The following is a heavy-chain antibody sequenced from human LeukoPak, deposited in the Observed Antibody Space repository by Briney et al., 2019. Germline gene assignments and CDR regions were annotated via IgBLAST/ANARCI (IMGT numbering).Heavy chain of an antibody. D-gene: IGHD1-26*01. V-gene: IGHV3-48*04. J-gene: IGHJ4*02. CDR3: AREVGVGSIFDY. CDR2: ITSSSSIR. Sequence: GGSLRLSCAASGFTFSSYSMNWVRQVPGKGLEWLSYITSSSSIRYFADSVKGRFTVSRDNAKNSLYLQMKSLRAEDTAVYYCAREVGVGSIFDYWGRGTLVTVSS. CDR1: GFTFSSYS.